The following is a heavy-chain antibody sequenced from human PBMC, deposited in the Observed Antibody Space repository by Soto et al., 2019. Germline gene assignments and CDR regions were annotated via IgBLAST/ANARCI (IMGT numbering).Heavy chain of an antibody. V-gene: IGHV4-34*01. Sequence: SETLSLTFAIYGGSFSGYYWSWIRQPPGKGLEWIGEINHSGSTNYNPSLKSRVTISVDTSKNQFSLNLSSVTAADTAVYYCARDIVTMFRGVIQNYYYHDMDVWGKGTTVTASS. J-gene: IGHJ6*03. D-gene: IGHD3-10*01. CDR3: ARDIVTMFRGVIQNYYYHDMDV. CDR1: GGSFSGYY. CDR2: INHSGST.